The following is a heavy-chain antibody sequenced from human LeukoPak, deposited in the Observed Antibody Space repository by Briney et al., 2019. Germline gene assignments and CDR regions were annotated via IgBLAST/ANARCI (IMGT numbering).Heavy chain of an antibody. Sequence: GGSLRLSCAASGFTFSSYSMNWVRQAPGKGLEWVSSISSSSSYIYYADSVKGRFTISRDNAKNSLYLQMNSLRAEDTAVYYCARHCSSTSCRDSDAFDIWGQGTMVTVSS. CDR3: ARHCSSTSCRDSDAFDI. CDR2: ISSSSSYI. CDR1: GFTFSSYS. J-gene: IGHJ3*02. D-gene: IGHD2-2*01. V-gene: IGHV3-21*01.